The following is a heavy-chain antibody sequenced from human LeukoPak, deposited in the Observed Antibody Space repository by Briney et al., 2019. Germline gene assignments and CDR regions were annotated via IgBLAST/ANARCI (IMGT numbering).Heavy chain of an antibody. J-gene: IGHJ4*02. D-gene: IGHD6-13*01. Sequence: GGPLTLHCSASGFTFSSYWMTWVRQAPGKGLEWVANIKQDGSEKYYVDSVKGRFTISRVNANNSLYLQMNSLRAEDTAVYYCARDGLPRSGSWTGLSFDCWGQGTLVTVSS. CDR2: IKQDGSEK. CDR3: ARDGLPRSGSWTGLSFDC. V-gene: IGHV3-7*03. CDR1: GFTFSSYW.